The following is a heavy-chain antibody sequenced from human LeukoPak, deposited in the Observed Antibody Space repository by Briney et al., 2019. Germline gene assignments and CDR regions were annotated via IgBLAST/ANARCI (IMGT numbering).Heavy chain of an antibody. Sequence: GGSLRLSCAASGFTFSAYNMNWVRQAPGEGLEWISSISSTSHYIYYADSVTGRFTISRDNARNSLYLQMNSLRAEDTAVYYCARGPSYYATTGFYSEYWGQGILVTVSS. CDR2: ISSTSHYI. V-gene: IGHV3-21*01. D-gene: IGHD3-22*01. J-gene: IGHJ4*02. CDR1: GFTFSAYN. CDR3: ARGPSYYATTGFYSEY.